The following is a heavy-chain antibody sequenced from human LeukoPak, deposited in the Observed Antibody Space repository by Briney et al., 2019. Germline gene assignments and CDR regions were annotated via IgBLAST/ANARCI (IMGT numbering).Heavy chain of an antibody. CDR3: TRDWRNMAFDC. Sequence: PGGALRLSCTASGFPLSNFWMHWVRQVPGKGLVWVSRIISDGTTTSYADSVKGRFTISRDNAKNTLYLQMNSLRAEDTAVYYCTRDWRNMAFDCWGQGTLVTVSS. V-gene: IGHV3-74*01. CDR1: GFPLSNFW. J-gene: IGHJ4*02. CDR2: IISDGTTT. D-gene: IGHD2/OR15-2a*01.